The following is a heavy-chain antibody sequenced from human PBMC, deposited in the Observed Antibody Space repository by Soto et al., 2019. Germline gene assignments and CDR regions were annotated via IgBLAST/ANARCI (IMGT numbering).Heavy chain of an antibody. CDR1: GYTFTSYA. Sequence: ASVKVSCKASGYTFTSYAVHWVRQAPGQRLEWMGWINAGNGNTKYSQKFQGRVTITRDTSASTAYMELSSLRSEDTAVYYCARDKLYYDSSGYYDYWAQGNLVTFSS. J-gene: IGHJ4*02. D-gene: IGHD3-22*01. V-gene: IGHV1-3*01. CDR3: ARDKLYYDSSGYYDY. CDR2: INAGNGNT.